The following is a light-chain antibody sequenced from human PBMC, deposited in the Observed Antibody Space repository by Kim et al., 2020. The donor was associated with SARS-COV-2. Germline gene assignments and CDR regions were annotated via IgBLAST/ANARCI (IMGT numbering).Light chain of an antibody. CDR3: QHRRT. Sequence: PSTLSASVRDRVTITCRASQSISSWLAWYQQKPGKAPKLLIYKTSGLQSGVPSRFSGSGSGTEFTLTISSLQPDDFATYYCQHRRTFGQGTKLEI. CDR2: KTS. J-gene: IGKJ2*01. V-gene: IGKV1-5*03. CDR1: QSISSW.